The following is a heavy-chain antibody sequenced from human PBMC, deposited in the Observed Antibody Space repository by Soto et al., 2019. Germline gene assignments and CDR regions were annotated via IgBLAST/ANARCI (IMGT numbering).Heavy chain of an antibody. CDR2: TYYRSKWYN. CDR1: GDSVSSNSAA. D-gene: IGHD3-16*01. Sequence: SQTLSLTCAISGDSVSSNSAAWNWIRQSPSRGLEWLGRTYYRSKWYNDYAVSVKSRITINPDTSKNQFSLQLNSVTPEDTAVYYCAREAQYPYDYVWGTQFDYWGQGTLVTVSS. J-gene: IGHJ4*02. V-gene: IGHV6-1*01. CDR3: AREAQYPYDYVWGTQFDY.